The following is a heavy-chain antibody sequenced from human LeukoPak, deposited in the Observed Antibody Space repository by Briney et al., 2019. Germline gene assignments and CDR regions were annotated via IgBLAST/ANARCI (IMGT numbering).Heavy chain of an antibody. J-gene: IGHJ4*02. V-gene: IGHV3-66*01. CDR1: GFAVITNC. D-gene: IGHD3-16*02. CDR2: IYSGGST. CDR3: ARGYHDY. Sequence: GGSLRLSCAASGFAVITNCMSWVRQAPGKGLEWASTIYSGGSTHYADSVQGRFTISRDNSKNMLYLQMNSLRAEDTAVYYCARGYHDYWGQGTLVTVSS.